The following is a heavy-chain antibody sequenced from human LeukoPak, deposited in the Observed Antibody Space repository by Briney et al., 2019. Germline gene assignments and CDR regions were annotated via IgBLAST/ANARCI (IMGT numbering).Heavy chain of an antibody. CDR2: ISSSSSYI. CDR3: ARVIDRYCSGGSCTAFDI. Sequence: PGGSLRLSCAASGFTFSSYSMNWVRQAPGKGLEWVSSISSSSSYIYYADSVKGRFTISRDNAKNSLYLQMNSLRAKDTAVYYCARVIDRYCSGGSCTAFDIWGQGTMVTVSS. D-gene: IGHD2-15*01. V-gene: IGHV3-21*01. CDR1: GFTFSSYS. J-gene: IGHJ3*02.